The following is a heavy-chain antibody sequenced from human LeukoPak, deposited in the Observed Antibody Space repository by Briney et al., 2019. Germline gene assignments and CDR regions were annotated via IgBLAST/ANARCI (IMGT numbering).Heavy chain of an antibody. V-gene: IGHV1-2*02. J-gene: IGHJ3*02. D-gene: IGHD1-26*01. CDR2: INPDNDGT. CDR1: GFTFNDYY. CDR3: ARQKKVGVPNGLDI. Sequence: ASVKVSCKASGFTFNDYYMHWVRQAPGQGLEWMGWINPDNDGTNYARKFQGRVTMTRDTSISTAYMELSRLRSDDTAVYYCARQKKVGVPNGLDIWGQGTMVTVSS.